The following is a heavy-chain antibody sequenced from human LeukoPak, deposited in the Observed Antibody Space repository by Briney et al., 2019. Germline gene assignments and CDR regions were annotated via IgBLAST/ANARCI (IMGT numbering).Heavy chain of an antibody. J-gene: IGHJ2*01. Sequence: GGSQRLSCTTSGFSFSTSWMSWVRQTPGKGLEWVANIKEDGSRTYLADAVQGRFSVSRDNAKNSVYLQMSSLRADDTSVYYCARGIASSSIWYWYFDPWGRGTFVSVSS. CDR3: ARGIASSSIWYWYFDP. D-gene: IGHD6-13*01. CDR2: IKEDGSRT. CDR1: GFSFSTSW. V-gene: IGHV3-7*01.